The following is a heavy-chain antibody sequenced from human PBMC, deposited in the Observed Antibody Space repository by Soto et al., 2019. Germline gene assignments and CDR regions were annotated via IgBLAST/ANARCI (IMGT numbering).Heavy chain of an antibody. CDR3: AGGAAAGRGGGRKYSFAY. Sequence: PSETLSLTCAVSGGSISSSNWWSWVRQPPGKGLEWIGEIYHSGSTNYNPSLKGRVTISVDKSKNQFSLKLSSVTAADTAVYYCAGGAAAGRGGGRKYSFAYGGQETLVT. D-gene: IGHD6-13*01. J-gene: IGHJ4*02. CDR1: GGSISSSNW. CDR2: IYHSGST. V-gene: IGHV4-4*02.